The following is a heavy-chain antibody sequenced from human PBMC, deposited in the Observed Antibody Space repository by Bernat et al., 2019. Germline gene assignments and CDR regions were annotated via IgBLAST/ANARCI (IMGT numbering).Heavy chain of an antibody. CDR3: ARMFPPLTDYYFDS. CDR2: IYYSGTT. V-gene: IGHV4-59*08. D-gene: IGHD3-10*02. J-gene: IGHJ4*02. CDR1: GGSVSGYY. Sequence: QVQLQESGPGLVKSSETLSLTCSVSGGSVSGYYWSWVRQPPGKGLEWIGYIYYSGTTNYNPSLKSRVTLSIDTSKNQFSLNLSSVTAADTAVYYCARMFPPLTDYYFDSWGQGTLVTVSS.